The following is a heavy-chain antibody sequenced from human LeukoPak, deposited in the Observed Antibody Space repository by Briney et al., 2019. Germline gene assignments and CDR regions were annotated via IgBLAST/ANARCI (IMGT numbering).Heavy chain of an antibody. CDR1: GFTFNNYA. CDR3: AKVRTGHYFDY. J-gene: IGHJ4*02. V-gene: IGHV3-23*01. Sequence: GSLRLSCAASGFTFNNYAMSWVRQAPGKGLEWVSSISGTGGSTYYADSVKGRFTISRDNSNNTLFLQMNSLRAEDTAVYYCAKVRTGHYFDYWGQGTLVTVSS. CDR2: ISGTGGST. D-gene: IGHD1-1*01.